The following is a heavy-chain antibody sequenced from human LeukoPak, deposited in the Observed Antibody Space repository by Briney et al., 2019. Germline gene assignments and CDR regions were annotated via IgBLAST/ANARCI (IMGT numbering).Heavy chain of an antibody. CDR1: VDSTTSYY. J-gene: IGHJ6*02. D-gene: IGHD3-3*01. CDR2: IYYSGST. CDR3: ARDSRFLEWLPNYYYSRMDV. Sequence: SETLSLTSTVSVDSTTSYYWSSIRQPPGKGVGWIGYIYYSGSTKYNPSLPSRVTISVDTYKKQFSLKLSSVSAADTAVYYCARDSRFLEWLPNYYYSRMDVWGQGTTVTVSS. V-gene: IGHV4-59*01.